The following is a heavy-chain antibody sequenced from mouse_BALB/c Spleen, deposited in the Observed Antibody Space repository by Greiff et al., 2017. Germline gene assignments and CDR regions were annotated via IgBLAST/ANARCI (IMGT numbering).Heavy chain of an antibody. CDR3: ARGGYGNYPYAMDY. CDR1: GFTFSDYY. V-gene: IGHV5-4*02. J-gene: IGHJ4*01. Sequence: EVKLMESGGGLVKPGGSLKLSCAASGFTFSDYYMYWVRQTPEKRLEWVATISDGGSYTYYPDSVKGRFTISRDNAKNNLYLQMSSLKSEDTAMYYCARGGYGNYPYAMDYWGQGTSVTVSS. D-gene: IGHD2-10*02. CDR2: ISDGGSYT.